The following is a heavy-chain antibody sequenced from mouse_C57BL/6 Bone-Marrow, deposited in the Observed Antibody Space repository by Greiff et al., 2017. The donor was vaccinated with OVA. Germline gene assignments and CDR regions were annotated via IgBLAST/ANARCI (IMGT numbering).Heavy chain of an antibody. J-gene: IGHJ4*01. CDR2: ISSGGSYT. D-gene: IGHD3-3*01. CDR3: ARQGGRGYAMDY. Sequence: EVKLMESGGDLVKPGGSLKLSCAASGFTFSSYGMSWVRQTPDKRLEWVATISSGGSYTSYPDSVKGRFTISRDNAKNTLYLQMSSLKSEDTAMYYGARQGGRGYAMDYWGQGTSVTVSS. CDR1: GFTFSSYG. V-gene: IGHV5-6*01.